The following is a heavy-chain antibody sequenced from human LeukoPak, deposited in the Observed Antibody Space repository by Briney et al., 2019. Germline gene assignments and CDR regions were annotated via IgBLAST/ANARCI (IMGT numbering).Heavy chain of an antibody. D-gene: IGHD6-6*01. CDR3: ARQGGYIISSFDS. CDR2: IYYSGST. J-gene: IGHJ4*02. Sequence: PSETLSLTCTVSGGSISSSTYFWAWIRQPPGKGLEWIGSIYYSGSTFYNPSLKSRVTISVDTSKNRFSLKLTSVTAADTAVYYCARQGGYIISSFDSWGQGTLVTVSS. V-gene: IGHV4-39*01. CDR1: GGSISSSTYF.